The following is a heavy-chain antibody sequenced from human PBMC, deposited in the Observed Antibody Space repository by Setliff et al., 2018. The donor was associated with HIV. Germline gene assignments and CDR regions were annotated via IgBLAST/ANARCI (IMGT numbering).Heavy chain of an antibody. J-gene: IGHJ3*02. Sequence: ASVKVSCKASGYTFTSYYMHWVRQAPGQGLEWMGIINPSSGSTTYAQKFQARVTMTRDTSTSTVYLELRSLQSEDTAVYFCASKGGSENYPDSDAFDIWGQGTLVTVSS. D-gene: IGHD3-10*01. CDR3: ASKGGSENYPDSDAFDI. CDR1: GYTFTSYY. CDR2: INPSSGST. V-gene: IGHV1-46*01.